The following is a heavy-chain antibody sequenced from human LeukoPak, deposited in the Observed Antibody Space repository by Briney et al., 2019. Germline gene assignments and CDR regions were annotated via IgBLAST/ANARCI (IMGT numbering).Heavy chain of an antibody. Sequence: GASVKVSCKASGGTFSSYAISWVRQAPGQGLEWMGGIIPIFGTANYAQKFQGRVTITADESTSTAYMELSSLRSEDTAVYYCASDRRGSYRYTLDYWGQGTLVTVSS. J-gene: IGHJ4*02. CDR1: GGTFSSYA. CDR3: ASDRRGSYRYTLDY. CDR2: IIPIFGTA. D-gene: IGHD3-16*02. V-gene: IGHV1-69*01.